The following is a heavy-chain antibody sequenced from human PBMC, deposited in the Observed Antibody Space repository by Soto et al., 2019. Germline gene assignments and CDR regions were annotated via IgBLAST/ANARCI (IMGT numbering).Heavy chain of an antibody. CDR2: IYHSGST. J-gene: IGHJ5*01. V-gene: IGHV4-30-2*01. Sequence: QLQLQESGSGLVKPSQTLSLTCAVSGGSIGSGGYSWSWIRQPPGKGLEWIGYIYHSGSTYYNPSLKSRVTISVDWSKNELSLKLSSVTAADPAVYYCARVPGPWGQGTLVTVSS. CDR1: GGSIGSGGYS. CDR3: ARVPGP. D-gene: IGHD3-10*01.